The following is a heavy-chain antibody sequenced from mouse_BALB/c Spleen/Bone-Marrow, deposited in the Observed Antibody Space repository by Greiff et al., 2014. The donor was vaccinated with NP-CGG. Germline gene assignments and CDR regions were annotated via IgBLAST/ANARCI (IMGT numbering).Heavy chain of an antibody. CDR1: GFSFSDYY. CDR3: ARLGDYSYFDY. J-gene: IGHJ2*01. D-gene: IGHD1-1*01. CDR2: ISDSGGST. Sequence: EVQVVESGGGIVQPGGSLKLSCVISGFSFSDYYMYWVRQTPEKRLEWVAYISDSGGSTYYPDTVKGQFTISRDNAKNTLYLQMSRLKSEDTAMYYCARLGDYSYFDYWGQGTTLTVSS. V-gene: IGHV5-12*02.